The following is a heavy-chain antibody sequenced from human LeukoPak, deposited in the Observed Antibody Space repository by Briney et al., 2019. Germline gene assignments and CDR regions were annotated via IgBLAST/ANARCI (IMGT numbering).Heavy chain of an antibody. V-gene: IGHV4-38-2*02. CDR1: GYSISSGYY. D-gene: IGHD3-10*01. CDR2: IYHSGST. Sequence: SETLSLTCTVSGYSISSGYYWGWIRQPPGKGLERIGSIYHSGSTYYNPSLKSRVTISVDTSKNQFSLKLSSVTAADTAVYYCARGPITMVRGVIRPPYFDYWGQGTLVTVSS. CDR3: ARGPITMVRGVIRPPYFDY. J-gene: IGHJ4*02.